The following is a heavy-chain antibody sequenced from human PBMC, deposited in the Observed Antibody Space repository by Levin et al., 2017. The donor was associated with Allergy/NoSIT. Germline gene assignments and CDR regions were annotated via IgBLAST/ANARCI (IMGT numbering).Heavy chain of an antibody. Sequence: GGSLRLSCAASGFTFNNYAMSWVRQVPGKGLEWVSYISGSGSSTSYSDSAKGRFTISRDNSKNTLYLQMNSLRAEDTAVYYCAKDYGSGIYRFFDPWGQGTLVTVSS. D-gene: IGHD3-10*01. CDR2: ISGSGSST. V-gene: IGHV3-23*01. J-gene: IGHJ5*02. CDR1: GFTFNNYA. CDR3: AKDYGSGIYRFFDP.